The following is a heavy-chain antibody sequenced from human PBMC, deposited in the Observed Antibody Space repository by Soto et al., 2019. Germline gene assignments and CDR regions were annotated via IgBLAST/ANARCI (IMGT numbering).Heavy chain of an antibody. CDR1: GGSISSSNW. CDR2: IYHSGDT. V-gene: IGHV4-4*02. CDR3: ARDPSSDSLFGY. Sequence: SETLSLTCAVSGGSISSSNWWSWVRQPPGKGLEWIGDIYHSGDTNYNPSLETRVTMSIDKSKNQFSLKLNSVTAADTAVYYCARDPSSDSLFGYWGQGALVTVSS. D-gene: IGHD3-22*01. J-gene: IGHJ4*02.